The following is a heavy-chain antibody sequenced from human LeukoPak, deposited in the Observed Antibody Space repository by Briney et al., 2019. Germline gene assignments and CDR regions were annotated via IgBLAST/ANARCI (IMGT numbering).Heavy chain of an antibody. V-gene: IGHV1-2*02. Sequence: VASVKVSCKASGFTFTAYYLYWVRQAPGQGLECVGFINLNNGATGYAQNFQGRVTMTRDTSISTAFMELSSLSSDDTAVYYCARDGDSTAPDSDFWGQGALVTVSS. J-gene: IGHJ4*02. CDR2: INLNNGAT. D-gene: IGHD2-21*02. CDR3: ARDGDSTAPDSDF. CDR1: GFTFTAYY.